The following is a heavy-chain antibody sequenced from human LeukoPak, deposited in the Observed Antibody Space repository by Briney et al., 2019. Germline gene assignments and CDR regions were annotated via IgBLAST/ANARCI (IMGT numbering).Heavy chain of an antibody. Sequence: GRSLRLSCAASGFTFSSYAMHWVRQAPGKGLEWVAVISYDGSNKYYADSVKGRFTISRDNSKNTLYLQMSSLRAEDTAVYYCARVNLRVVVGAFDIWGQGTMVTVSS. D-gene: IGHD3-22*01. CDR1: GFTFSSYA. CDR2: ISYDGSNK. J-gene: IGHJ3*02. V-gene: IGHV3-30-3*01. CDR3: ARVNLRVVVGAFDI.